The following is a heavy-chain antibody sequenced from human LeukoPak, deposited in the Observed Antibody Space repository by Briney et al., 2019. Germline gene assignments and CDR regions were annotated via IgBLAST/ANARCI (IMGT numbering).Heavy chain of an antibody. CDR1: GFIFKNYP. CDR3: ARDRLGILTGYFWFDP. Sequence: PGGSLRLSCAASGFIFKNYPIHWVRQAPGKGLEWVAVIWYDGSNKYYADSVKGRFTISRDNSKNTLYLQMNSLRAEDTAVYYCARDRLGILTGYFWFDPWGQGTLVTVSS. V-gene: IGHV3-33*08. D-gene: IGHD3-9*01. CDR2: IWYDGSNK. J-gene: IGHJ5*02.